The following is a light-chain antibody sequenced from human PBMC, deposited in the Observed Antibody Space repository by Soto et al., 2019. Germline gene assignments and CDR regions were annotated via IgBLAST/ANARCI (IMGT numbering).Light chain of an antibody. CDR3: QQSYSTPRT. J-gene: IGKJ1*01. V-gene: IGKV1-39*01. CDR2: AAS. Sequence: DIQMTQSPSSLSASVGDRVTITCRASQSISSYLNWYQQKPGKAAKLLIYAASSLQSGVTSRFSGSGSGTDFTLTISSLQPEDFATYYCQQSYSTPRTFGQGTKVDIK. CDR1: QSISSY.